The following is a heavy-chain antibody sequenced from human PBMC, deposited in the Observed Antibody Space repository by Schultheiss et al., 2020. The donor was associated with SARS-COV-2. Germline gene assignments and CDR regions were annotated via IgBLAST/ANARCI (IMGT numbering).Heavy chain of an antibody. D-gene: IGHD6-13*01. CDR2: INHSGST. V-gene: IGHV4-34*01. J-gene: IGHJ4*02. CDR1: GGSFSGYY. CDR3: ARHDPISSSWPY. Sequence: SQTLSLTCAVYGGSFSGYYWSWIRQPPGKGLEWIGEINHSGSTYYNPSLKSRVTISVDKSKNQFSLKLSSVTAADTAVYYCARHDPISSSWPYWGQGTLVTVSS.